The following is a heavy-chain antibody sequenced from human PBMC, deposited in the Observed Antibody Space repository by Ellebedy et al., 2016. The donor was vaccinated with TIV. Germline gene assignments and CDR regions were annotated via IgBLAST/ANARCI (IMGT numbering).Heavy chain of an antibody. CDR3: ARNGYCTPSNCRSYNWFDP. V-gene: IGHV3-48*04. J-gene: IGHJ5*02. Sequence: GESLKISCAASGFTFSRYAMSWVRQAPGKGLEWVSYISGSSNTKHYADSVKGRFTVSRDNAKNSLYLQMNSLTVDDTAEYYCARNGYCTPSNCRSYNWFDPWGQGTLVTVSS. CDR2: ISGSSNTK. D-gene: IGHD2-8*01. CDR1: GFTFSRYA.